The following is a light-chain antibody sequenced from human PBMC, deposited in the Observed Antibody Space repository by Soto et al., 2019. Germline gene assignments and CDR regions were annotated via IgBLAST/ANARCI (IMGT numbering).Light chain of an antibody. J-gene: IGKJ4*01. Sequence: EIVLTQSPATLSLSPGERATLSCRASQSVSSYLAWYQQKPGQAPRLLIYDASNRATGIPARFSGSGSGTDFTLTISSLEPEDFAVYYCQQSSNWPLTFGGGTKGEIK. V-gene: IGKV3-11*01. CDR1: QSVSSY. CDR3: QQSSNWPLT. CDR2: DAS.